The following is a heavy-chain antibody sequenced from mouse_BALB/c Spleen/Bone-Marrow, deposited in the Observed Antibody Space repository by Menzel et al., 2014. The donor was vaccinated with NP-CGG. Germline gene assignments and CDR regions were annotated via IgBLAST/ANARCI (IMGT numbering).Heavy chain of an antibody. Sequence: EVQVVESGGGLVQPGGSMKLSCAASGFTFSDAWMDWVRQSPEKGLEWVAEIRNKANNHTTYYAESVKGRFTISRDDSKSSVYLQMNSLRPEDTGIYYCTGQGYDNVMDYWGQGTSVTVSS. CDR1: GFTFSDAW. J-gene: IGHJ4*01. CDR3: TGQGYDNVMDY. CDR2: IRNKANNHTT. V-gene: IGHV6-6*01. D-gene: IGHD2-14*01.